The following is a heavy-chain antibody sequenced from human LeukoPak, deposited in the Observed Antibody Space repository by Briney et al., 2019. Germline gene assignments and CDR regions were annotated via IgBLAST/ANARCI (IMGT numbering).Heavy chain of an antibody. J-gene: IGHJ4*02. D-gene: IGHD6-13*01. CDR2: IHNSGGSA. Sequence: PGGSLRLSCAASGFTFSGYAMSWVRQAPGKGLEWVSGIHNSGGSAFYADSVKGWFTISRDNSKDTLFLQMNSLRAEDTAVYYCADLAAAVDYWGQGTLVTVSS. CDR1: GFTFSGYA. CDR3: ADLAAAVDY. V-gene: IGHV3-23*01.